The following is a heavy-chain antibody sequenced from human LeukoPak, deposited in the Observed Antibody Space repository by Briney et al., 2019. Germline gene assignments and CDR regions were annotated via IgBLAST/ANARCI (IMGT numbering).Heavy chain of an antibody. V-gene: IGHV3-30-3*02. CDR2: ISYDGSNK. CDR1: GFTFSSYA. D-gene: IGHD6-6*01. Sequence: PGGSLRLSCAASGFTFSSYAMSWVRQAPGKGLEWVAVISYDGSNKYYADSVKGRFTISRDNSQNTLYLQMNSLRAEDTAVYYCAKRAAARTLDYWGQGTLVTVSS. CDR3: AKRAAARTLDY. J-gene: IGHJ4*02.